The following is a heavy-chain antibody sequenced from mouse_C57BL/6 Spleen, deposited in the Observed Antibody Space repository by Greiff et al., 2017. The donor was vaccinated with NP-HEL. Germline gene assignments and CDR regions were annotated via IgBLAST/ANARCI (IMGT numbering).Heavy chain of an antibody. D-gene: IGHD1-1*01. CDR3: ARYSITTVVAPHFDY. J-gene: IGHJ2*01. CDR2: IYPGDGDT. V-gene: IGHV1-80*01. CDR1: GYAFSSYW. Sequence: QVQLQQSGAELVKPGASVKISCKASGYAFSSYWMNWVKQRPGKGLEWIGQIYPGDGDTNYNGKFKGKATLTADKSSSTAYMQLSSLTSEDSAVYFCARYSITTVVAPHFDYWGQGTTLTVSS.